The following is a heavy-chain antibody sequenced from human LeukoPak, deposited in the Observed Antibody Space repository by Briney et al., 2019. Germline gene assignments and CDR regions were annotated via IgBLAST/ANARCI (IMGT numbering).Heavy chain of an antibody. Sequence: GESLKISCKASGYSFATYWIGWVRQMPGKGLEWMGIIYPGDSDTRYSPSFQGQVTISADKSISTAYLQWSSLKASDTAMYYCARQGREYSGYDRVDYWGQGTLVTVSS. J-gene: IGHJ4*02. V-gene: IGHV5-51*01. CDR2: IYPGDSDT. D-gene: IGHD5-12*01. CDR3: ARQGREYSGYDRVDY. CDR1: GYSFATYW.